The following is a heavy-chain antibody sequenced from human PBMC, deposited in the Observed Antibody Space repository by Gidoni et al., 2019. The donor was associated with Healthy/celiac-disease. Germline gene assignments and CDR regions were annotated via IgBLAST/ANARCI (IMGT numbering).Heavy chain of an antibody. D-gene: IGHD4-17*01. V-gene: IGHV3-23*01. CDR2: ISGSGGST. Sequence: EVQLLESGGGLVQPGGSLRLSCAASGFTFSSDAMSWVRQAPGKGLAWVSVISGSGGSTYYADSVKGRFTISRDNSKNTLYLQMNSLRAEDTAVYYCAKQTTVVTPVDYWGQGTLVTVSS. CDR3: AKQTTVVTPVDY. CDR1: GFTFSSDA. J-gene: IGHJ4*02.